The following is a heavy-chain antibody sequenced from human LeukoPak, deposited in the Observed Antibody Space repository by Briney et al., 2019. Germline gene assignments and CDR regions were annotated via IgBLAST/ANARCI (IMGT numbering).Heavy chain of an antibody. CDR1: GYTFTSYG. CDR2: INAYNGNT. V-gene: IGHV1-18*01. Sequence: GASAMVSCKASGYTFTSYGISWVRQAPGQGLEWMGWINAYNGNTNNAQKLQGRVTMTTDTSTSTAYMELRSLRSDDTAVYYCARGHIVVVPAALDYWGQGTLVTVPS. D-gene: IGHD2-2*01. J-gene: IGHJ4*02. CDR3: ARGHIVVVPAALDY.